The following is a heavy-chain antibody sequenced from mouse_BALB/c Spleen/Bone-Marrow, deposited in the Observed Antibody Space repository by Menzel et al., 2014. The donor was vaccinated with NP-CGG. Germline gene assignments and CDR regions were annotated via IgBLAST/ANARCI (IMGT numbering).Heavy chain of an antibody. CDR2: INPSNGGT. V-gene: IGHV1S81*02. CDR1: GYTFTSYY. J-gene: IGHJ3*01. Sequence: VQPQQSGAELVTPGASAKLFCKASGYTFTSYYMYWVKQRPGQGLELIGEINPSNGGTNFNDKFKSKATLTIDKSSSTAYMQLSSLTSEGSAVYDCTSEGASPFAYWGQGTLVTVSA. CDR3: TSEGASPFAY.